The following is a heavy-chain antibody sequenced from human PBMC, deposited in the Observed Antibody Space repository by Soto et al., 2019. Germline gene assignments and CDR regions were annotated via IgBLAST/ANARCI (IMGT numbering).Heavy chain of an antibody. D-gene: IGHD3-9*01. CDR1: GFTFSSYA. V-gene: IGHV3-64*01. J-gene: IGHJ4*02. Sequence: GGSLRLSCAASGFTFSSYAMHWVRQAPGKGLEYVSAISCNGGSTYYAYSVKSRFTISRGNSKNTLYLQMGRLRAEDRAVYYGARGIRGRGPRNYDIWTGPPGYWGQGTLVTVSS. CDR3: ARGIRGRGPRNYDIWTGPPGY. CDR2: ISCNGGST.